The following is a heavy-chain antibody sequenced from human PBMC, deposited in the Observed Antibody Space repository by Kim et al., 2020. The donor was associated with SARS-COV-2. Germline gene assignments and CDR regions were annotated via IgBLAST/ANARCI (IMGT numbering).Heavy chain of an antibody. J-gene: IGHJ3*02. CDR1: GFKFSSYW. V-gene: IGHV3-7*01. CDR3: AREGGSSWYGAFDI. Sequence: GGSLRLSCAASGFKFSSYWMSWVRQAPGKGLEWVANIKQDGSEKYYVDSVKGRFTISRDNAKNSLYLQMNSLRAEDTAVYYCAREGGSSWYGAFDIWGQGTMVTVSS. CDR2: IKQDGSEK. D-gene: IGHD6-13*01.